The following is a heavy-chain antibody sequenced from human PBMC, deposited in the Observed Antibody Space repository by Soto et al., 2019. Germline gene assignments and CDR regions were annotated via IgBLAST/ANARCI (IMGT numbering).Heavy chain of an antibody. J-gene: IGHJ5*01. D-gene: IGHD1-7*01. Sequence: EVQLVESGGGLVQPGGSVRLSCAASGFTFSSYWMHWVRQATGKGLMWVSRMHNDGSTTRYADSVKGRFTISRDNAKTTLYLQMSSLRVEDTAVYFCARDNWNSSWGQGTMVTVSS. CDR3: ARDNWNSS. CDR2: MHNDGSTT. CDR1: GFTFSSYW. V-gene: IGHV3-74*01.